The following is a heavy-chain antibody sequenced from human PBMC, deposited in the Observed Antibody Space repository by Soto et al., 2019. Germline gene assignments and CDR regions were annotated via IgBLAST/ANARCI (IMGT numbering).Heavy chain of an antibody. CDR2: IYYSGST. Sequence: SETRSLTCTVSGGSISSSSYYWGWIRQPPGKGLEWIGSIYYSGSTYYNPSLKSRVTISVDTSKNQFSLKLSSVTAADTAVYYCARGFGREQNYYYGMDVWGQGTTVT. V-gene: IGHV4-39*01. CDR3: ARGFGREQNYYYGMDV. D-gene: IGHD3-10*01. J-gene: IGHJ6*02. CDR1: GGSISSSSYY.